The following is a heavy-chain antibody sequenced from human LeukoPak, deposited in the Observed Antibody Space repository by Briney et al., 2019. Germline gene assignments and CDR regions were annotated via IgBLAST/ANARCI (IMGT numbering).Heavy chain of an antibody. CDR2: IYSGGST. D-gene: IGHD6-19*01. J-gene: IGHJ4*02. CDR3: ARDSSGWYHWDY. CDR1: GFTFSSYE. Sequence: GGSLRLSCAASGFTFSSYEMNWVRQAPGKGLEWVSVIYSGGSTYYADSVKGRFTISRDNSKNTLYLQMNSLRAEDTAVYYCARDSSGWYHWDYWGQGTLVTVSS. V-gene: IGHV3-53*01.